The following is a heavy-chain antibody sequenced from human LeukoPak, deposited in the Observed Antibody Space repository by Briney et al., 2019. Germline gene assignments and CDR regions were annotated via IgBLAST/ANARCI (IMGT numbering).Heavy chain of an antibody. CDR1: GYTFTSYY. V-gene: IGHV1-46*01. J-gene: IGHJ3*02. Sequence: ASVKVTCKASGYTFTSYYMHWVRQAPGQGLEWMGIINPSGGSTSYAQKFQGRVTMTRDTSTSTVYMELSSLRSEDTAVYYCARAYSSSWYLRDAFDIWGQGTMVTVSS. D-gene: IGHD6-13*01. CDR3: ARAYSSSWYLRDAFDI. CDR2: INPSGGST.